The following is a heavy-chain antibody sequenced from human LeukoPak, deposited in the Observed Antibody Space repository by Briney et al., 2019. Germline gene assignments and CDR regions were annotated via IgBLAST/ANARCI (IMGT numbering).Heavy chain of an antibody. Sequence: GGSLRLSCAAPGFTFDDYGMSWVRQGPGKGLEWVSAISGSGGSTYYADSVKGRFTISRDNSKNTLYLQMNSLRAEDTAVYYCARDLLQTRYGYESPFDPWGQGTLVTVSS. CDR3: ARDLLQTRYGYESPFDP. J-gene: IGHJ5*02. V-gene: IGHV3-23*01. D-gene: IGHD5-18*01. CDR1: GFTFDDYG. CDR2: ISGSGGST.